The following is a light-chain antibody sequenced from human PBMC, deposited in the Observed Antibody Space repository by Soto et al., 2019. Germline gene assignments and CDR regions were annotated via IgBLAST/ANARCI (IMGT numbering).Light chain of an antibody. CDR3: TSYTSSSTLV. CDR1: ISDVGGYNF. J-gene: IGLJ2*01. V-gene: IGLV2-14*01. CDR2: HVS. Sequence: QSVLTQPASVSGSPGQSIAISCTGTISDVGGYNFVSWYQRRPGEAPNLIIYHVSNRPSGVSNRFSGSKSGNTASLTISGLQAEDEADYYCTSYTSSSTLVFGGGTKLTV.